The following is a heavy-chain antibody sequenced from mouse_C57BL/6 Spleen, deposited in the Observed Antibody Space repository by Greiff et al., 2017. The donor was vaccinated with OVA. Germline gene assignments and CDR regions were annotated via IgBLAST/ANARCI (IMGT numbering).Heavy chain of an antibody. J-gene: IGHJ4*01. Sequence: QVQLQQSGAELMKPGASVKLSCKATGYTFTGYWIEWVKQRPGHGLEWIGEILPGDGDTNYNGKFKGKATLTADKSSSTAYMQLSSLTSEDSAVYFCARYEFAMDYWGQGTSVTVSS. CDR2: ILPGDGDT. CDR3: ARYEFAMDY. CDR1: GYTFTGYW. V-gene: IGHV1-80*01. D-gene: IGHD2-3*01.